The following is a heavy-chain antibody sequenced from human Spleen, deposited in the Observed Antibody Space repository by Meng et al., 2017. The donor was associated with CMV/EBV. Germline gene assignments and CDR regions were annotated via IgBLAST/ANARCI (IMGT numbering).Heavy chain of an antibody. Sequence: ASVKVSCKASGYPFTGYYMHWVRQAPGQGLEWMGWINPNTGDTKYPQRFQGRVTMTTDRSISTAYMELSRLRSEDTAVYYCARDMGDSVDYWGQGTLVTVSS. CDR3: ARDMGDSVDY. CDR1: GYPFTGYY. D-gene: IGHD3-10*01. CDR2: INPNTGDT. V-gene: IGHV1-2*02. J-gene: IGHJ4*02.